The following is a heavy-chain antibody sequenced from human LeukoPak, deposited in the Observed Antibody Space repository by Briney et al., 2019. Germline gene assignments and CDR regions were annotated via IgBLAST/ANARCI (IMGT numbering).Heavy chain of an antibody. D-gene: IGHD4-17*01. CDR2: ISPYNGHT. J-gene: IGHJ4*02. CDR1: GYTFTNFG. Sequence: ASVKVSCKASGYTFTNFGISWVQQAPGQGLEWMGWISPYNGHTNYAQKFLGRVTMTTDTSTTTAYLELWSLRSDDTALYYCARDLGATTVTPFDSWGQGTLVTVSS. V-gene: IGHV1-18*01. CDR3: ARDLGATTVTPFDS.